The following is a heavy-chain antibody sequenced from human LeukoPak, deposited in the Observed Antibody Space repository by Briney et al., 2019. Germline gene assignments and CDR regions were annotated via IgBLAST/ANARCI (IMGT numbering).Heavy chain of an antibody. Sequence: SETLSLTCTVSGGSINSSSYYWGWIRQPPGKGLEWVGSIYYSGRTYYNPSLKSRVTISVDTSKNQFSLKLSSVTAADTAVYYCARQELRFLEWPGWFDPWGQGTLVTVSS. V-gene: IGHV4-39*01. CDR2: IYYSGRT. D-gene: IGHD3-3*01. CDR3: ARQELRFLEWPGWFDP. CDR1: GGSINSSSYY. J-gene: IGHJ5*02.